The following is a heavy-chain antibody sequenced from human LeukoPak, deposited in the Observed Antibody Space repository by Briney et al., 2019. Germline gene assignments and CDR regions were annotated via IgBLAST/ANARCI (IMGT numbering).Heavy chain of an antibody. D-gene: IGHD1-26*01. CDR1: GFTFSSYW. V-gene: IGHV3-74*01. Sequence: GGSLRLSCAASGFTFSSYWMNWVRQAPGKGLVWVSRIASDGSSTTYADSVKGRFSISRDNAKNSLYLQMNSLRAEDTAVYYCASPVVGATGGWGQGTLVTVSS. CDR3: ASPVVGATGG. J-gene: IGHJ4*02. CDR2: IASDGSST.